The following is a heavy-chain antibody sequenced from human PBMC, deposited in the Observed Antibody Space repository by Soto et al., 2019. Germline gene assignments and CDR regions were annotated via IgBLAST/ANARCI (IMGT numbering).Heavy chain of an antibody. J-gene: IGHJ4*02. CDR2: IQYRGST. D-gene: IGHD4-17*01. CDR1: DGSITSGAYY. V-gene: IGHV4-39*07. CDR3: ARLDYGDYVGY. Sequence: SETLSLTCTVSDGSITSGAYYWGLIRQSPEKGLEWIGTIQYRGSTYYNPSLKSRVTISVDTSKNQFSLKLSSVTAADTAVYYCARLDYGDYVGYWGQGTLVTVSS.